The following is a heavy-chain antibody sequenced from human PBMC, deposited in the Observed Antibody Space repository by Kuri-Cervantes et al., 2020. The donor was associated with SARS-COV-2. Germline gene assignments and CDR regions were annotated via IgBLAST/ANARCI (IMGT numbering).Heavy chain of an antibody. CDR2: ISSSSSTI. CDR1: GFTFSSYS. CDR3: ARDRIAAAGDYYYYMDV. J-gene: IGHJ6*03. V-gene: IGHV3-48*01. Sequence: GGSLRLSCAASGFTFSSYSMNWVRQAPGKGLEWVSYISSSSSTIYYADSVKGRFTISRENAKNSLYLQMNSLRAGDTAVYYCARDRIAAAGDYYYYMDVWGKGTTVTVSS. D-gene: IGHD6-13*01.